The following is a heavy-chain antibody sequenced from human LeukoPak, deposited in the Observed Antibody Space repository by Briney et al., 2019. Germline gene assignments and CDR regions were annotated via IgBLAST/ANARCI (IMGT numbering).Heavy chain of an antibody. CDR1: GGSLSSGGYY. J-gene: IGHJ5*02. Sequence: SETLSLTCTVSGGSLSSGGYYWSWIRQQPGKGLQWIAYIYHSGTTYYDPSLKSRATISVDMSKNQFSLRLNSVTAADTAVYYCANEYYDSSGYYYIDRWGLGTLVTVSS. CDR2: IYHSGTT. D-gene: IGHD3-22*01. CDR3: ANEYYDSSGYYYIDR. V-gene: IGHV4-31*03.